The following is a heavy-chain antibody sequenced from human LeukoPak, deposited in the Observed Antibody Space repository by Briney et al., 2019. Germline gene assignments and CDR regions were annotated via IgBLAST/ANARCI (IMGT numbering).Heavy chain of an antibody. CDR1: GFTFSSYW. CDR3: ATGGVQWLATYFDY. J-gene: IGHJ4*02. D-gene: IGHD6-19*01. Sequence: GGSLRLSCAASGFTFSSYWVSWVRQAPGKGLEWVANIKQDGSEKYYVDSVKGRFTISRDNAKNSLYLQMNSLRAEDTAVYYCATGGVQWLATYFDYWGQGTLVTVSS. CDR2: IKQDGSEK. V-gene: IGHV3-7*01.